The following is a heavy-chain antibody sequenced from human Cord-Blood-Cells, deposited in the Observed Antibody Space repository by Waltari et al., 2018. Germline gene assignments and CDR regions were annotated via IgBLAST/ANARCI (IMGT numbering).Heavy chain of an antibody. V-gene: IGHV1-8*03. D-gene: IGHD2-15*01. CDR1: GYTFPSYD. Sequence: QVQLVQPGAEVKKPGASVKVHCQASGYTFPSYDIHWVRPAPGQGLEGMGWMNPNSGNTGYAQKFQGRVTITRNTSISTAYMELSSLRSEDTAVYYCARFDCSGGSCYSAFDIWGQGTMVTVSS. CDR2: MNPNSGNT. CDR3: ARFDCSGGSCYSAFDI. J-gene: IGHJ3*02.